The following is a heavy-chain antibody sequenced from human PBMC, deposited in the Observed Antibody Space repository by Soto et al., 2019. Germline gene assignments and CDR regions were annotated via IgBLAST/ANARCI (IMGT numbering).Heavy chain of an antibody. J-gene: IGHJ6*02. CDR3: TFPALYYPGFDYGMDV. Sequence: EVQLVESGGGLVKPGGSLRLSCAASGFTFSNAWMSWVRQAPGKGLEWVGRIKSKTDGGTTDYAAPVKGRFTISRDDSKNTLYLQMNSLKTEDTAVYYCTFPALYYPGFDYGMDVWGQGTTVTVSS. CDR2: IKSKTDGGTT. CDR1: GFTFSNAW. V-gene: IGHV3-15*01. D-gene: IGHD3-16*01.